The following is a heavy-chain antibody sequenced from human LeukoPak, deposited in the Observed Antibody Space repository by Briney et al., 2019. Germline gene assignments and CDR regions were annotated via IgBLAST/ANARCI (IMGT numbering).Heavy chain of an antibody. J-gene: IGHJ6*02. CDR1: GFTFSSYG. CDR3: ARGPRYNWNVGYYYYGMDV. CDR2: IRYDGSNK. V-gene: IGHV3-30*02. D-gene: IGHD1-1*01. Sequence: GGSLRLSCAASGFTFSSYGMHWVRQAPGKGLEWVAFIRYDGSNKYYADSVKGRFTISRDNAKNSLYLQMNSLRAEDTAVYYCARGPRYNWNVGYYYYGMDVWGQGTTVTVSS.